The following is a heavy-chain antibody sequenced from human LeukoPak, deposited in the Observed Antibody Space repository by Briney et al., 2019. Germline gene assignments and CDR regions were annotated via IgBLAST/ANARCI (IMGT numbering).Heavy chain of an antibody. Sequence: ASVKVSCKASGYTFTGYWIHWVRQAPQQGLEWMGWIDPKNGDTKYAQKFHDRVAMTRDMSINTVYMELSRLTSDDTAVYFCARGVLPPSLDYWSQGALVTVSS. V-gene: IGHV1-2*02. CDR3: ARGVLPPSLDY. J-gene: IGHJ4*02. D-gene: IGHD1-14*01. CDR1: GYTFTGYW. CDR2: IDPKNGDT.